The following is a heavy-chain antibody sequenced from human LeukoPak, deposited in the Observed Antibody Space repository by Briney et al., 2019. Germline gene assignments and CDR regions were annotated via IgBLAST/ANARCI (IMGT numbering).Heavy chain of an antibody. CDR2: ISSSSSTI. J-gene: IGHJ5*02. CDR1: GFTFSSYS. V-gene: IGHV3-48*01. D-gene: IGHD3-22*01. CDR3: ARVLHKRNYDSSDYYGS. Sequence: GGSLRLSCAASGFTFSSYSMNWVRQAPGKGLEWISYISSSSSTIYYADSGKGRFTISRDNAKNSLYLQLNSLRAEDTAVYYCARVLHKRNYDSSDYYGSWGQGTLVTVSS.